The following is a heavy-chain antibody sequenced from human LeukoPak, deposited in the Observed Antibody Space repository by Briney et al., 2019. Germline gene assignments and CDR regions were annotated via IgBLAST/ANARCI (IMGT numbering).Heavy chain of an antibody. J-gene: IGHJ6*04. D-gene: IGHD6-19*01. CDR1: GFTFSSYG. CDR2: ISYDGRNK. Sequence: PGGSLRLSCAASGFTFSSYGMHWVRQAPGKGLEWVAVISYDGRNKYYADSVKGRFTISRDNSKNTLYLQMNSLRAEDTAVYYCAKVGAVAGTDYYYYGMDVWGKGTTVTVSS. V-gene: IGHV3-30*18. CDR3: AKVGAVAGTDYYYYGMDV.